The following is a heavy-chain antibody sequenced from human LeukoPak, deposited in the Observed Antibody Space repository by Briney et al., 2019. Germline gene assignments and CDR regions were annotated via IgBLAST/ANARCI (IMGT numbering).Heavy chain of an antibody. Sequence: PSETLSLTCTVSGGSISGSSYYWGWIRQPPGKGLEWIGEINHSGSTNYNPSLKSRVTISVDTSKNQFSLKLSSVTAADTAVYYCARARYSYGMDYWGQGTLVTVSS. CDR2: INHSGST. CDR1: GGSISGSSYY. D-gene: IGHD5-18*01. CDR3: ARARYSYGMDY. J-gene: IGHJ4*02. V-gene: IGHV4-39*07.